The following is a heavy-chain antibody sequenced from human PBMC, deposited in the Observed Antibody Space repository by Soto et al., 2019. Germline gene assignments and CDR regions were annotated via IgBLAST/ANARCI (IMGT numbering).Heavy chain of an antibody. CDR2: ISWNSGSI. Sequence: EVQLVESGGGLVQPGRSLRLSCAASGFTFDDYAMHWVRQAPGKGLEWVSGISWNSGSIGYADSVKGRFTISRDNAKNSLYLQMNSLRAEDTAMYYCTRGWAALDYWGQGTLVTVSS. CDR1: GFTFDDYA. D-gene: IGHD6-6*01. CDR3: TRGWAALDY. J-gene: IGHJ4*02. V-gene: IGHV3-9*01.